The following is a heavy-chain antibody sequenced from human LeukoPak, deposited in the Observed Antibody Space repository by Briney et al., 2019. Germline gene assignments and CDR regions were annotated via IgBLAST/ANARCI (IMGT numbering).Heavy chain of an antibody. CDR2: ISWSSGSI. D-gene: IGHD5-24*01. Sequence: GGSLRLSCAASGFTFDDYAMHWVRQAPGKGLEWVSGISWSSGSIDYADSVKGRFTISRDNAKNSLYLQMNSLRAEDTALYYCAKEGDGYNHFDYWGQGTLVTVSS. CDR3: AKEGDGYNHFDY. CDR1: GFTFDDYA. J-gene: IGHJ4*02. V-gene: IGHV3-9*01.